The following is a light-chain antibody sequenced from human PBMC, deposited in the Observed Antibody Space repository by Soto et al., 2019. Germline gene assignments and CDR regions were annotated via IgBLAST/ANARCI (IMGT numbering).Light chain of an antibody. CDR3: HCHQFDSSRVYS. Sequence: EIVLTQSPVTLSLSPGERATLSCTASQSVTSTYLAWYQQKPGQSPRLIIYGGSTRASDFPERFSGGGSGTDFDLIISRVEPDDSAVYYCHCHQFDSSRVYSFGQGTKLEI. CDR1: QSVTSTY. V-gene: IGKV3-20*01. J-gene: IGKJ2*03. CDR2: GGS.